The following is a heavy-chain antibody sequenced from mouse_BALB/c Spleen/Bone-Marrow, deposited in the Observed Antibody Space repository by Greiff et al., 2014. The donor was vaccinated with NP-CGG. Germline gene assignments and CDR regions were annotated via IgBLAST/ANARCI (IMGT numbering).Heavy chain of an antibody. J-gene: IGHJ2*01. D-gene: IGHD3-1*01. CDR2: IWSGGST. V-gene: IGHV2-2*02. Sequence: VQLQQSGPGLVQPSQSLSITCTVSGFSLSSYGVHWVRQSPGKGLEWLGVIWSGGSTDYNAAFIPRLTISKDNSKSQVFFKMTSLQANDTAIYYCARNHRGYYFDYWGQGTTLTVSS. CDR1: GFSLSSYG. CDR3: ARNHRGYYFDY.